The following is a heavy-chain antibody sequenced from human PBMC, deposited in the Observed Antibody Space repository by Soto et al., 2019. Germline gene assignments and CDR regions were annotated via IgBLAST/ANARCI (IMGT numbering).Heavy chain of an antibody. V-gene: IGHV3-53*02. D-gene: IGHD3-22*01. CDR1: GFSVSSNY. J-gene: IGHJ4*02. Sequence: EVRLVETGGELIHPGGSLRLSCVATGFSVSSNYMSWVRQAPGKGLEWVSVIYRGGNTKYADSVEGRISMSRDSSKNKLFLQMNSLRAVDPAMYYCGRSSSGSSGTLRVDYRGQGTLVTVSS. CDR3: GRSSSGSSGTLRVDY. CDR2: IYRGGNT.